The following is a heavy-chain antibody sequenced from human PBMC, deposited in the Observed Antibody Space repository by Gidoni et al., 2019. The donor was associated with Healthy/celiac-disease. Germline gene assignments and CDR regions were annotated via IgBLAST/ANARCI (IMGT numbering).Heavy chain of an antibody. V-gene: IGHV3-30*01. CDR2: ISYDGSNK. CDR1: GFPFSSYA. J-gene: IGHJ4*02. Sequence: QVQLVESGGGVVQPGRSLRLSCAASGFPFSSYAMHWVRQAPGKGLEWVAVISYDGSNKYYADSVKGRFTISRDNSKNTLYLQMNSLRAEDTAVYYCARDEGGTPFGFDYWGQGTLVTVSS. D-gene: IGHD3-16*01. CDR3: ARDEGGTPFGFDY.